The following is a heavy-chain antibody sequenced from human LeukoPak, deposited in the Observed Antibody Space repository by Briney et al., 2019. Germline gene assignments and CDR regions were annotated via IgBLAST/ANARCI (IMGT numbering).Heavy chain of an antibody. D-gene: IGHD4-17*01. CDR2: TRNKANSYTT. CDR3: ALTVTFDY. CDR1: GFTFSDHY. Sequence: AGGSLRLSCAASGFTFSDHYMDWVRQAPGKGLEWVGRTRNKANSYTTEYAASVKGRFTISRDDSKNSLYLQMNSLKTEDTAAYYCALTVTFDYWGQGTLVTVSS. J-gene: IGHJ4*02. V-gene: IGHV3-72*01.